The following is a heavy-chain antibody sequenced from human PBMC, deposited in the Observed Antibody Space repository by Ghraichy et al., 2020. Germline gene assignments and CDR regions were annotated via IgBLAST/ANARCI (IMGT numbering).Heavy chain of an antibody. CDR2: INPNSGGT. V-gene: IGHV1-2*02. J-gene: IGHJ6*02. CDR1: GYTFTGYY. D-gene: IGHD6-19*01. Sequence: ASVKVSCKASGYTFTGYYINWVRQAPGQGLECMGWINPNSGGTNYAQKFQGRVTMTRDTSISTAYMELSRLRSDDTAVYYCARDLYSSGWYPNYYGMDVWGQGTTVTVSS. CDR3: ARDLYSSGWYPNYYGMDV.